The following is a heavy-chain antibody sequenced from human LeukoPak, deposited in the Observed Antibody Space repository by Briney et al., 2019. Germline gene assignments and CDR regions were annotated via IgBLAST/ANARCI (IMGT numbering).Heavy chain of an antibody. V-gene: IGHV1-45*02. D-gene: IGHD3-22*01. CDR2: ITPFNGNT. CDR1: GYTFTYRY. Sequence: SVNVSCKASGYTFTYRYLHWVRQAPGQALEWMGWITPFNGNTNYAQKFQDRVTITRDRSMSTAYMELSSLRSEDTAMYYCASALVVGGYYSCDYWGQGTLVTVSS. CDR3: ASALVVGGYYSCDY. J-gene: IGHJ4*02.